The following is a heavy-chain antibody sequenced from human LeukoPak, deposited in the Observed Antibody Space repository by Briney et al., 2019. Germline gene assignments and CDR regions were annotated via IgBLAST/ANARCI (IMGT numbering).Heavy chain of an antibody. J-gene: IGHJ6*03. V-gene: IGHV3-21*01. CDR1: GFTFSSYS. Sequence: GGSLRLSCAASGFTFSSYSMNWVRQAPGKGLEWVSSISSSSSYIYCADSVKGRFTISRDNAKNSLYLQMNSLRAEDTAVYYCAREMRGDTALGYYYYYMDVWGKGTTVTVSS. CDR2: ISSSSSYI. CDR3: AREMRGDTALGYYYYYMDV. D-gene: IGHD5-18*01.